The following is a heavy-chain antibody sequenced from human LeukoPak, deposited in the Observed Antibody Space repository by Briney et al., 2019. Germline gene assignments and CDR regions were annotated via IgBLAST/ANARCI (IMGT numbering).Heavy chain of an antibody. D-gene: IGHD3/OR15-3a*01. CDR2: IYYSGST. Sequence: SETLSLTCTVSGDSISSSSYYWGWIRQPPGKGLEWIGSIYYSGSTSYNPSLKSRVTISLDTSKNQFSLKLTSVTAADTAVYYCARVGTGSFDYWGQGTLVTVSS. V-gene: IGHV4-39*07. CDR1: GDSISSSSYY. CDR3: ARVGTGSFDY. J-gene: IGHJ4*02.